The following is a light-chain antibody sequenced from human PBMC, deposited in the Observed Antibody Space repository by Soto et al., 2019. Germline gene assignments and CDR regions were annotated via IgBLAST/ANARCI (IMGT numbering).Light chain of an antibody. V-gene: IGLV2-14*01. CDR2: EVS. CDR1: SSDVGGYNY. J-gene: IGLJ3*02. CDR3: RSYTSSNTPWV. Sequence: QSALTQPASVSGSPGQSITISCTGTSSDVGGYNYVSWYQQHPGKAPKLMIYEVSNRPSGVSNRFSGSKSGNTASLTISGLQAEDEADYYCRSYTSSNTPWVFGGGTKLTVL.